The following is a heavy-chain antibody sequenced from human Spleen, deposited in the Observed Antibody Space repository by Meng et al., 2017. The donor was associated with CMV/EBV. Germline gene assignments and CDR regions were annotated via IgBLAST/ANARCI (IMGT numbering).Heavy chain of an antibody. CDR2: IYTSEST. D-gene: IGHD3-10*01. Sequence: QGQLQESGPGLGKPSETLSLTCPVSGGSISSFDWNWIRQPAGKGLEWIGHIYTSESTNYNPSLKSRVTMSLDTSKNQFSLKLTSVTAADTAVYYCARGGVYGSGTYYMNPWGRGTLVTVSS. J-gene: IGHJ5*02. CDR3: ARGGVYGSGTYYMNP. CDR1: GGSISSFD. V-gene: IGHV4-4*07.